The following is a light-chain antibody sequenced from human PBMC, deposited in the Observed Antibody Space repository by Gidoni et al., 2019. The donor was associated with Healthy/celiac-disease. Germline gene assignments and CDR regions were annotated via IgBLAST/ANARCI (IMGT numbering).Light chain of an antibody. CDR2: DAS. Sequence: DIHMTQSPSSLSASVGDRVTITCQASQDISNNLNWYQQKPGQDPNILIYDASNLETGVPSRFSGSGSGTDVTFTISSLQPEDIATYYCQQYDNRPLTFGGGTKVEIK. J-gene: IGKJ4*01. CDR3: QQYDNRPLT. V-gene: IGKV1-33*01. CDR1: QDISNN.